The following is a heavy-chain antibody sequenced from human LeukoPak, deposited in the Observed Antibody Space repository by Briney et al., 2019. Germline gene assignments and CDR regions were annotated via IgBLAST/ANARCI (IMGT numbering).Heavy chain of an antibody. CDR1: GGSFSGYY. CDR2: INHSGST. CDR3: ARPGVGSGRYGAFDI. V-gene: IGHV4-34*01. J-gene: IGHJ3*02. D-gene: IGHD5-18*01. Sequence: SETLSLTCAVHGGSFSGYYWSWIRQPPGKGLEWIGEINHSGSTNYNPSLESRVTMSVDTSKNQFTLKLRSVTAADTAVYYCARPGVGSGRYGAFDIWGQGTLVIVSS.